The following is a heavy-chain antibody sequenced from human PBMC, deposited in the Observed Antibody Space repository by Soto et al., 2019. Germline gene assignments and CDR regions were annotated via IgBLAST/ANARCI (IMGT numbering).Heavy chain of an antibody. CDR2: ISYDGSNR. D-gene: IGHD3-16*01. CDR1: GLTFRSYA. CDR3: ARAGGRHYYYYGMDV. V-gene: IGHV3-30-3*01. Sequence: GGSLRLSCAASGLTFRSYAIHWVRQAPGKGLEWVAVISYDGSNRYYADSVKGRFTISRDNSKNTLYLQMNSLRAEDTAVYYCARAGGRHYYYYGMDVWGQGTTVTVS. J-gene: IGHJ6*02.